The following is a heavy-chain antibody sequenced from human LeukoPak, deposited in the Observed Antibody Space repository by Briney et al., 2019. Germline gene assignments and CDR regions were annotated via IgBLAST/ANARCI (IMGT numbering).Heavy chain of an antibody. J-gene: IGHJ6*04. D-gene: IGHD3-3*01. CDR1: GYTFTGYY. CDR2: INPNNDGT. Sequence: VASVKVSCKASGYTFTGYYIHWVRQAPGQGLEWMGWINPNNDGTNYAQKFQGRVTMTRDTSITTAYMELSSLRSDDTAVYYCARVGWNGYYGMGVWGKGTTVTVSS. CDR3: ARVGWNGYYGMGV. V-gene: IGHV1-2*02.